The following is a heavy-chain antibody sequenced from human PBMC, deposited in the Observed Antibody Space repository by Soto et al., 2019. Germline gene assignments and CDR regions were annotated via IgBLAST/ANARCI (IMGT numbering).Heavy chain of an antibody. J-gene: IGHJ6*03. Sequence: TSETLSLTCTVSGGSISSYYWSWIRQPPGKGLEWIGYIYYSGSTNYNPSLKSRVTISVDTSKNQFSLKLSSVTAADTAVYYCASTGNGRRSYYYYYYMDVWGKGTTVTVSS. D-gene: IGHD1-1*01. CDR2: IYYSGST. CDR3: ASTGNGRRSYYYYYYMDV. CDR1: GGSISSYY. V-gene: IGHV4-59*08.